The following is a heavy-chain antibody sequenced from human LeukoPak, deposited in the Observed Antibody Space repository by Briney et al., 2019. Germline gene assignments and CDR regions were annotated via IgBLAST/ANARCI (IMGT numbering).Heavy chain of an antibody. J-gene: IGHJ6*02. Sequence: PSETLSLTCAVYGGSFSGYYWSWIRQPPGKGLEWIGEINHSGSTNYNPSLKSRVTISVDTSKNQFSLKLSSVTAADTAVYYCARSPIAAAHHYYYYYGMDVWGQGTTVTVSS. CDR1: GGSFSGYY. CDR3: ARSPIAAAHHYYYYYGMDV. V-gene: IGHV4-34*01. D-gene: IGHD6-13*01. CDR2: INHSGST.